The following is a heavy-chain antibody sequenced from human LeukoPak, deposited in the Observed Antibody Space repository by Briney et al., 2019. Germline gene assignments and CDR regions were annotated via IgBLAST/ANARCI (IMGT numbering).Heavy chain of an antibody. CDR3: AKYVVVVPDFDL. D-gene: IGHD2-21*01. CDR1: GFTFSSYG. J-gene: IGHJ2*01. Sequence: PGGTLRLSCTASGFTFSSYGMTCVRQAPGKGLEWVSAISGSGGSTYYADSVKGRFTISRDNSKNTLYLQMNSLRAEDTAVYYCAKYVVVVPDFDLWGRGTLVTVSS. CDR2: ISGSGGST. V-gene: IGHV3-23*01.